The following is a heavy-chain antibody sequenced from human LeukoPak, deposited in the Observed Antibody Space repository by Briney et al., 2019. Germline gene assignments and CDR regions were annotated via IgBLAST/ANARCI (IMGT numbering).Heavy chain of an antibody. J-gene: IGHJ1*01. D-gene: IGHD4-17*01. CDR3: ASALTTLEYFQH. CDR1: GGSISSGGYY. Sequence: SETLSLTCTVSGGSISSGGYYWSWIRQHPGKGLEWIGYIYYSGSTNYNPSLKSRVTISVDTSKNQFSLKLSSVTAADTAVYYCASALTTLEYFQHWGRGTLVTVSS. CDR2: IYYSGST. V-gene: IGHV4-61*08.